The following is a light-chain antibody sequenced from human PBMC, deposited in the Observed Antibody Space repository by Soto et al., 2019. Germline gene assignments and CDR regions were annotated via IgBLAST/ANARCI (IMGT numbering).Light chain of an antibody. CDR2: GAS. V-gene: IGKV3-20*01. J-gene: IGKJ1*01. Sequence: EIVLTQSPGTLSLSPGERATLSCRASQSVSSSYLAWYQQKPGQAPRLLTYGASSRATGIPDRFSGSGSGTDFTLTISRLEPEDFAVYYCQQYCSSPTTFGQGTKVEIK. CDR3: QQYCSSPTT. CDR1: QSVSSSY.